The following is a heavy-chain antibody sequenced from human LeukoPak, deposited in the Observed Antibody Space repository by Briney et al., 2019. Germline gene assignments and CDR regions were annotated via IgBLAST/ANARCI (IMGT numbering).Heavy chain of an antibody. V-gene: IGHV4-59*08. D-gene: IGHD3-9*01. Sequence: PSDTLALTCSVSGGSINSYYWSWIRQSPGKGLEWIGYIYYSGSTNYNPSLKSRVTISLDQSKNQLSLKLSYVTAEDTAVYYCARHVWLQRSDYWGQGTLVTVSS. CDR2: IYYSGST. CDR1: GGSINSYY. J-gene: IGHJ4*02. CDR3: ARHVWLQRSDY.